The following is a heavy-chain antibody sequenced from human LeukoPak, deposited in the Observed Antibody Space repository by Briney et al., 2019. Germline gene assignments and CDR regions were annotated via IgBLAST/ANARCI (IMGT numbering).Heavy chain of an antibody. CDR2: INPNSGGT. D-gene: IGHD2-8*01. V-gene: IGHV1-2*02. CDR3: ARGSNCANGVCYPNYYFHGMDV. J-gene: IGHJ6*02. Sequence: GASVKVSCKASEYTFTGYYMHWVRQAPGQGLEWMGWINPNSGGTNYAQKFQGRVTMTRDTSISTAYMELSRLRSDDTAVYYCARGSNCANGVCYPNYYFHGMDVWGQGTTVTVSS. CDR1: EYTFTGYY.